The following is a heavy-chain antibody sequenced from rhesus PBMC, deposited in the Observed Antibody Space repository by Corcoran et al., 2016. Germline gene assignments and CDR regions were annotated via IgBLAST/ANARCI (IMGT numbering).Heavy chain of an antibody. V-gene: IGHV1-111*02. CDR2: VEPEDGEA. J-gene: IGHJ6*01. CDR1: GYTFTDYY. D-gene: IGHD6S26*01. CDR3: ATGKAAAGPGYGLDS. Sequence: EVQLVQSGAEVKKPGASVKISCKASGYTFTDYYLHWVRQAPRKGLEWMGRVEPEDGEAIHAKKFQDRVTITADTSTDAAYMELSSLRSEDTAVYYCATGKAAAGPGYGLDSWGQGVVVTVSS.